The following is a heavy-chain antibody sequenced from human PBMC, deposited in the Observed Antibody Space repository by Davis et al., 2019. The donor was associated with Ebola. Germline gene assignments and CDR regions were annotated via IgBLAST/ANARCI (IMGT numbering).Heavy chain of an antibody. Sequence: MPSETLSLTCAVSGGSISDNWWSWVRQPPGKGLEWIGEIHHSGSTNYNSSLKSRVTISLDKSRNHFSLRLTSVTAADTALYYCARAPGAHNWFDPWGQGTLVTVSS. D-gene: IGHD3-10*01. CDR3: ARAPGAHNWFDP. V-gene: IGHV4-4*02. J-gene: IGHJ5*02. CDR1: GGSISDNW. CDR2: IHHSGST.